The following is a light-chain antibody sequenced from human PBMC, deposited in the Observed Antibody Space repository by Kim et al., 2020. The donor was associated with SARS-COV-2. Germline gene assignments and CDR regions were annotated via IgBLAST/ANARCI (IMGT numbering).Light chain of an antibody. CDR3: QQYRTFPRT. Sequence: ATITCRSSQSVFYSTASKKNLVWYQVKPGQPPRILIYGASVRVSGVPDRFSGSGSRTDFTLTISSLQAEDVAVYYCQQYRTFPRTFGQGTKVDIK. CDR2: GAS. CDR1: QSVFYSTASKKN. J-gene: IGKJ1*01. V-gene: IGKV4-1*01.